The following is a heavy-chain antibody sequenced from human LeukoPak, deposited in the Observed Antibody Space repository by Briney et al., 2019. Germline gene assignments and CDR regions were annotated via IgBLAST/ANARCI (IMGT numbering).Heavy chain of an antibody. J-gene: IGHJ4*02. D-gene: IGHD3-10*01. CDR1: GYSISSGYY. CDR2: IYHSGST. CDR3: ARMVRGVIITYYFDY. Sequence: SETLSLTCAVSGYSISSGYYWGWIRQPPGKGLEWIGSIYHSGSTYYNPSLKSRVTISVDTSKNQFSLKLSSVTAADTAVYYCARMVRGVIITYYFDYWGQGTLVTVSS. V-gene: IGHV4-38-2*01.